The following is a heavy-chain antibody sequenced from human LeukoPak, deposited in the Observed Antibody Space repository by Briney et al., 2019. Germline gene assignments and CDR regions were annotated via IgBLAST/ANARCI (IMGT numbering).Heavy chain of an antibody. J-gene: IGHJ4*02. CDR1: GFTFSTYS. CDR2: ISSNSRYI. Sequence: GGSLRLSCAASGFTFSTYSMSWVRQAPGKGLEWVSSISSNSRYIYYADSVKGRFTISRDNAKNSLYLQMNSLRAEDTAVYYCARDQSTMVRGVDDYWGQGTLATVSS. D-gene: IGHD3-10*01. V-gene: IGHV3-21*01. CDR3: ARDQSTMVRGVDDY.